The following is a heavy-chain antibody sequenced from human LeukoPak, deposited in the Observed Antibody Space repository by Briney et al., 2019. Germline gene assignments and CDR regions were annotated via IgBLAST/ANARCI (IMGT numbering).Heavy chain of an antibody. CDR2: MNPNSGNT. CDR3: ARGHAYSNYGAYYYYYMDV. V-gene: IGHV1-8*01. CDR1: GYTFTSRD. J-gene: IGHJ6*03. Sequence: ASVKVSCKASGYTFTSRDINWVRQATGRGLEWMGWMNPNSGNTGYAQKFQGRVTITRNTSISTAYMELSSLRSEDTAVYYCARGHAYSNYGAYYYYYMDVWGKGTTVTVSS. D-gene: IGHD4-11*01.